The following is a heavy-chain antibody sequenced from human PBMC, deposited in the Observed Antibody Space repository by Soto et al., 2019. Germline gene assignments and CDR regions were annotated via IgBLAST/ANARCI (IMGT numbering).Heavy chain of an antibody. V-gene: IGHV3-21*01. CDR1: GFTFSSYS. Sequence: GGSLRLSCSASGFTFSSYSMNCVRQAPGKGLEWVSSISGSSSYIYYADSVKGRFTISRDNAKNSLYLQMNSLRAEDTAVYYCARDRDPYYYYGMDVWGQGTTVTVSS. J-gene: IGHJ6*02. CDR3: ARDRDPYYYYGMDV. CDR2: ISGSSSYI.